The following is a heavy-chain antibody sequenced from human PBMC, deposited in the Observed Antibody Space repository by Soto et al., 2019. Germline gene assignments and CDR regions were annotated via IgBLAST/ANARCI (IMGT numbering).Heavy chain of an antibody. CDR3: ARDRYYYDSSDHFSADAFDI. V-gene: IGHV3-74*01. CDR1: GFTSSSYW. CDR2: ISNDGSST. D-gene: IGHD3-22*01. Sequence: EVQLVESGGGLVQPGGSLRLSCAASGFTSSSYWIHWVRQAPGKGLVWVSRISNDGSSTNYADSVKGRFTSSRDNAKNTVYLQMNSLRVEDTAVYYCARDRYYYDSSDHFSADAFDIWGQGTMVTVSS. J-gene: IGHJ3*02.